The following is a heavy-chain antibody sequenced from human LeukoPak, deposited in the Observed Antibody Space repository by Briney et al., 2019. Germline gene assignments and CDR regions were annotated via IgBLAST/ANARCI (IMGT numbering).Heavy chain of an antibody. V-gene: IGHV3-23*01. CDR3: AKGAWLDW. J-gene: IGHJ4*02. CDR1: GFTFSNLA. CDR2: ISERARRT. Sequence: GGSLRLSCAASGFTFSNLAMSWVRQSPGKGLEWVSVISERARRTYYAGSVKGRFSISRDDSDNTLYLQMNSLRDEDTAIYYCAKGAWLDWWGRGTPVTVSS.